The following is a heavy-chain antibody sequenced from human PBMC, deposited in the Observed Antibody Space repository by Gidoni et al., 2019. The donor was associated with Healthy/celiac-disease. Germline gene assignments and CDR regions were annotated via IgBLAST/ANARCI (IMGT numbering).Heavy chain of an antibody. D-gene: IGHD3-10*01. J-gene: IGHJ4*02. Sequence: EVQLLESGGGLVQPGGSLRLSCAASGFTFSSYAMSWVRQAPGKGLEWVSDISGSGGSTYYADSVKGRFTISRDNSKNTLYLQMNSLRAEDTAVYYCAKGERFGESSDYWGQGTLVTVSS. CDR2: ISGSGGST. CDR1: GFTFSSYA. CDR3: AKGERFGESSDY. V-gene: IGHV3-23*01.